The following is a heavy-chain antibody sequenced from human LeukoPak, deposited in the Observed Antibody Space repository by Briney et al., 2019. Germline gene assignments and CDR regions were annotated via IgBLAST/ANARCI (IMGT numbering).Heavy chain of an antibody. Sequence: PGGSLRLSCAASGFTFSDYYMSWIRQAPGKALEGVSYISSSGSTIYYADSVKGRFTISRDNAKNSLYLQMNSLRAEDPAVYYCASQGGEWSIDYWGQGTLVTVSS. CDR1: GFTFSDYY. V-gene: IGHV3-11*01. J-gene: IGHJ4*02. D-gene: IGHD3-16*01. CDR2: ISSSGSTI. CDR3: ASQGGEWSIDY.